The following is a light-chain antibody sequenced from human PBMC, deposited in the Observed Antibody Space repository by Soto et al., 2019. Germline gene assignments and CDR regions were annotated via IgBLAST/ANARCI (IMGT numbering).Light chain of an antibody. CDR3: QQYFSIPFT. Sequence: DIVMTQSPESLAVSLGERATINCKTSQSVLLISNNKNFLAWYQQKPGQPPKLLIYWASTRASGVPDRFSGSGSGTDFTLTISSLQAEDVGVYYCQQYFSIPFTFGPGTKVDIK. CDR1: QSVLLISNNKNF. J-gene: IGKJ3*01. V-gene: IGKV4-1*01. CDR2: WAS.